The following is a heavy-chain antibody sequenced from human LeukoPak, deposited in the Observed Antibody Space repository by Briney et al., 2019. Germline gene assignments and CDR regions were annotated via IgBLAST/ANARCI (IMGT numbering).Heavy chain of an antibody. CDR2: ISYDGSNK. V-gene: IGHV3-30*18. J-gene: IGHJ5*02. CDR1: GFTFSSYG. Sequence: PGRSLRLSCAASGFTFSSYGMHWVRQAPGKGLEWVAVISYDGSNKYYADSVKGRFTISRDNSKNTLYLQMNSLRAEDTAVYYCVKTPYYYDSSGVDPWGQGTLVTVSS. CDR3: VKTPYYYDSSGVDP. D-gene: IGHD3-22*01.